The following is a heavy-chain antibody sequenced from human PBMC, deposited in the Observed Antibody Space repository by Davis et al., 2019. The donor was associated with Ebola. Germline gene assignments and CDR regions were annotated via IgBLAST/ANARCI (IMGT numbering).Heavy chain of an antibody. CDR2: ISAYNGNT. Sequence: AASVKVSCKASGYTFTSYGISWVRQAPGQGLEWMGWISAYNGNTNYAQKFQGRVIMTEDTSTDTAYMELSSLRSEDTAVYYCATGGPWTEHWGQGTLVTVSS. D-gene: IGHD3/OR15-3a*01. V-gene: IGHV1-18*01. CDR3: ATGGPWTEH. J-gene: IGHJ4*02. CDR1: GYTFTSYG.